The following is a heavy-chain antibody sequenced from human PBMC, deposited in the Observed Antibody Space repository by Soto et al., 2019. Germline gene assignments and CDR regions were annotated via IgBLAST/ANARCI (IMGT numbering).Heavy chain of an antibody. CDR3: ARRTTGSGWYFMFDT. D-gene: IGHD6-19*01. Sequence: SETLSLTCAVSGASMTSSHWWSWVRQPPGKGLEWIGEIYHTGSANYKPSLESRVTISVDKSKNRFSLILTSVTAADTATYYCARRTTGSGWYFMFDTWVQGALVT. J-gene: IGHJ5*02. V-gene: IGHV4-4*02. CDR2: IYHTGSA. CDR1: GASMTSSHW.